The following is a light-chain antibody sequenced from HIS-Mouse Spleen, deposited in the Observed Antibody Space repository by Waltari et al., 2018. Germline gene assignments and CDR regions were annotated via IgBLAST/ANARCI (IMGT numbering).Light chain of an antibody. J-gene: IGLJ3*02. CDR2: RNN. V-gene: IGLV1-47*01. CDR1: SSNSGSNY. CDR3: AAWDDSLSGPV. Sequence: TISCSGSSSNSGSNYVYWYQQLPGTAPKLLIYRNNQRPSGVPDRFSGSKSGTSASLAISGLRSEDEADYYCAAWDDSLSGPVFGGGTKLTVL.